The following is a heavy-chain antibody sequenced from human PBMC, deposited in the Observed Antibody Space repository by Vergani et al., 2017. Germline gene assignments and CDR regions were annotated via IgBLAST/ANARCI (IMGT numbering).Heavy chain of an antibody. J-gene: IGHJ5*02. Sequence: QVQLQQWGAGLLKPSETLSLTCAVYGGSFSGYYWSWIRQPPGKGLEWIGEINHSGSTNYNPSLKSRVTISVDTSKNQFSLKLSSVTAADTAVYYCARGRGYCSGGSCLNWFDPWGQGTLVTVSS. CDR1: GGSFSGYY. CDR2: INHSGST. V-gene: IGHV4-34*01. D-gene: IGHD2-15*01. CDR3: ARGRGYCSGGSCLNWFDP.